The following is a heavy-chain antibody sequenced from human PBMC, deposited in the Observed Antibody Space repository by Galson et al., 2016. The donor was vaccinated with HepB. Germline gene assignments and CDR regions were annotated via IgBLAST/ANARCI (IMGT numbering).Heavy chain of an antibody. CDR1: GFTFRNYA. J-gene: IGHJ4*02. Sequence: LRLSCAVSGFTFRNYALSWVRRAPGKGLEWVSHIDGPTPNTHYADSVRGRFSIYRDNSRDTLYLQMDSLTAEDSAIYYCTTWLSHHFDYWGQGTRVTVSS. CDR3: TTWLSHHFDY. CDR2: IDGPTPNT. V-gene: IGHV3-23*01. D-gene: IGHD6-19*01.